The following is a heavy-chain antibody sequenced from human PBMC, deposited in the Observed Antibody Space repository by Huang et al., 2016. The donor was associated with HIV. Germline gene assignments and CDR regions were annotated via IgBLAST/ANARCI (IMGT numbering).Heavy chain of an antibody. V-gene: IGHV3-30*18. J-gene: IGHJ4*02. Sequence: QVQLVESGGGVVQPGRSLRLSCAASGFTFSSYGMHWVRQAPGKGLEWGAVISYDGSKKYSADSVKGRFTISRDNSKNTLYLQMNSLRAEDTAVYYCAKDLYYYGSGAPSDWGQGTLVTVSS. CDR1: GFTFSSYG. CDR2: ISYDGSKK. D-gene: IGHD3-10*01. CDR3: AKDLYYYGSGAPSD.